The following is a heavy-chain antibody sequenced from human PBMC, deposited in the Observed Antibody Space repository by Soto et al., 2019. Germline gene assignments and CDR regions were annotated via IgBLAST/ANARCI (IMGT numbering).Heavy chain of an antibody. D-gene: IGHD2-15*01. CDR1: GGSIYRSGYY. Sequence: PSETLSLICTVSGGSIYRSGYYWGWIRHPPGRGLEWIGNIDYNGVTYSNPSLKSRVTISRDTSKNQFSLKLTSVTAADTALYYCGKVLVGATGHTDSDSWGPGTLVTVSS. CDR2: IDYNGVT. CDR3: GKVLVGATGHTDSDS. J-gene: IGHJ4*02. V-gene: IGHV4-39*01.